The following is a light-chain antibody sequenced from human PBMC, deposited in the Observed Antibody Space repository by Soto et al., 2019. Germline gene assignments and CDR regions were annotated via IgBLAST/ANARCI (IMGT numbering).Light chain of an antibody. CDR3: QQANSSPPP. Sequence: GDSVTITCRARQGIWSWLAWYQQKPGKAPKLLIYAASSLHSGVPSRFSGSGSGTSFTLTISSLQPEDFVTVYCQQANSSPPPFGGGTKVDIK. CDR1: QGIWSW. V-gene: IGKV1-12*01. CDR2: AAS. J-gene: IGKJ4*01.